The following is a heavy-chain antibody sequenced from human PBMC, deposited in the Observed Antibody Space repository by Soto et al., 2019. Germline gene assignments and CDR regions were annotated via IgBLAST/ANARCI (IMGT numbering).Heavy chain of an antibody. D-gene: IGHD6-19*01. Sequence: GGSLRLSCAASGFTVSSNYMSWVRQAPGKGLEWVSVIYSGGSTYYADSVKGRFTISRDNSKNTLYLQMNSLRAKDTAVYYCARATEDLASSAFDIWGQGTMVTVSS. CDR1: GFTVSSNY. CDR3: ARATEDLASSAFDI. CDR2: IYSGGST. J-gene: IGHJ3*02. V-gene: IGHV3-66*01.